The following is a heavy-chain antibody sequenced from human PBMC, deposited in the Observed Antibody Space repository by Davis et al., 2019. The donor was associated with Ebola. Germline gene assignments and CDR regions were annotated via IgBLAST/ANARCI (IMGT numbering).Heavy chain of an antibody. D-gene: IGHD3-3*01. Sequence: GESLKISCKGSGYSFTSYWIGWVRQMPGKGLEWMGIIYPGDSDTRYSPSFQGQVTISADKSISTAYLQWSSLKASDTAMYYCARHHYYDFWSGYYPEFDYWGQGTLVTVSS. CDR1: GYSFTSYW. CDR2: IYPGDSDT. J-gene: IGHJ4*02. CDR3: ARHHYYDFWSGYYPEFDY. V-gene: IGHV5-51*01.